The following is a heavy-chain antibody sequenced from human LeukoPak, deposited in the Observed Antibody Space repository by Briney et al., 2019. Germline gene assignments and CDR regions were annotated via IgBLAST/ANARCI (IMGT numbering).Heavy chain of an antibody. CDR1: GFTFSSFA. Sequence: QTGGSLRLSCAASGFTFSSFAMSWVRQAPEKGLEWISAISGSGGNTYYIDSVKGRFTISRDNSKNTVSLQMNSLRAEDTAVYFCAKDGFDYWGQGTLVSVSS. V-gene: IGHV3-23*01. J-gene: IGHJ4*02. CDR3: AKDGFDY. CDR2: ISGSGGNT.